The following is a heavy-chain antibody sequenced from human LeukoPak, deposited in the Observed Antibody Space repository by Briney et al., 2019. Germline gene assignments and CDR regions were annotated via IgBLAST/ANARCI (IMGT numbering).Heavy chain of an antibody. J-gene: IGHJ3*02. CDR2: INHSGST. Sequence: SETLSLTCAVYGGSFSGYYWSWIRQPPGKGLEWIGEINHSGSTNYNPSLKSRVTISVDTSKNQFSLKLSSVTAADTAVYYCARDGIYSGSYSIAFDIWGQGTMVTVSS. CDR1: GGSFSGYY. D-gene: IGHD1-26*01. CDR3: ARDGIYSGSYSIAFDI. V-gene: IGHV4-34*01.